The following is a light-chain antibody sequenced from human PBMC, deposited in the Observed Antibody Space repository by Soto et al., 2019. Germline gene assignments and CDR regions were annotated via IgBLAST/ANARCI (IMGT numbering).Light chain of an antibody. CDR2: WAS. Sequence: DIVMTQSPDSLAVSLGERATINCKSSQSVLYSSNNKNYLAWYQQKPGQPPKLLIYWASTRESGVPDRFSGSGSGTDLTLTISSLQAEDVAVYYCQQYYSTPWPFGPGTKVDI. V-gene: IGKV4-1*01. CDR1: QSVLYSSNNKNY. J-gene: IGKJ1*01. CDR3: QQYYSTPWP.